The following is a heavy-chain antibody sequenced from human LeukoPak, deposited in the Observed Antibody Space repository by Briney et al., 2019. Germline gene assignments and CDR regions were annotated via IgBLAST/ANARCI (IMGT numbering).Heavy chain of an antibody. CDR3: ATGGTMVRGVQN. Sequence: ASVKVSCKVSGYTLTELSMHWVRQAPGKGLEWMGGFDPEDGETIYAQKFQGRVTMTEDTSTDTAYMELSSLRSEDTAVYHCATGGTMVRGVQNWGQGTLVTVSS. CDR1: GYTLTELS. V-gene: IGHV1-24*01. D-gene: IGHD3-10*01. J-gene: IGHJ4*02. CDR2: FDPEDGET.